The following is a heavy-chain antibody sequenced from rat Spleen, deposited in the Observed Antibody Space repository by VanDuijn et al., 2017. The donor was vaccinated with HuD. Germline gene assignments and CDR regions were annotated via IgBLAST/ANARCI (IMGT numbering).Heavy chain of an antibody. J-gene: IGHJ2*01. CDR1: GFSLTSNS. CDR2: IWGDGST. D-gene: IGHD1-6*01. V-gene: IGHV2-1*01. CDR3: TRCGYTTDYYAYYFDY. Sequence: QVQLKESGPGLVQPSQTLSLTCTVSGFSLTSNSVHWVRQPPGKGLEWMGGIWGDGSTDYNSALKSRLSISRDTSKSQVFLKMNSLQTDDTAIYFCTRCGYTTDYYAYYFDYWGQGVMVTVSS.